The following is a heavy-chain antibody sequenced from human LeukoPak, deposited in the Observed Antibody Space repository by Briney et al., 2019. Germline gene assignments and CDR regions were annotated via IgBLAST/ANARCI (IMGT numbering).Heavy chain of an antibody. CDR3: ARVSYCSGGSCYSDRWFDP. Sequence: SETLSLTCTVSGGSISSYYWSWIRQPPGKGLEWIGYIYYSGSTNYNPSLKSRVTISVDTSKNQFSLKLSSVTAADTAVYYCARVSYCSGGSCYSDRWFDPWGQGTLVTVSS. V-gene: IGHV4-59*01. CDR1: GGSISSYY. D-gene: IGHD2-15*01. J-gene: IGHJ5*02. CDR2: IYYSGST.